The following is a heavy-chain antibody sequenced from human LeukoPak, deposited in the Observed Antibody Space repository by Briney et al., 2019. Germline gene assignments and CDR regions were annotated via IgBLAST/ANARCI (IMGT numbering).Heavy chain of an antibody. CDR2: INHSGST. V-gene: IGHV4-34*01. CDR1: GGSLSGNS. J-gene: IGHJ3*02. CDR3: ARDVPTVQLWRTDAFDI. D-gene: IGHD5-18*01. Sequence: SETLSLTCAVYGGSLSGNSWSWIRQPPGKGLEWIGEINHSGSTYYNPSLKTRVTISVDTSKNQFSLKLTSVTAADTAVYYCARDVPTVQLWRTDAFDIWGQGTMVTVSS.